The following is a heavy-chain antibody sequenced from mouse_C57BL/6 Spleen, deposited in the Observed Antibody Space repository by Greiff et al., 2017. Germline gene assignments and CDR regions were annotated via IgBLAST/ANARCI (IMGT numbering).Heavy chain of an antibody. CDR1: GYTFTSYW. V-gene: IGHV1-69*01. CDR2: IDPSDSYT. D-gene: IGHD3-1*01. Sequence: VQLQQPGAELVMPGASVKLSCKASGYTFTSYWMHWVKQRPGQGLEWIGEIDPSDSYTNYNQKFKGKSTLTVDKSSSTAYMQLSSLTSEDAAVYYCARRGKLGGLFDYWGQGTTLTVSS. J-gene: IGHJ2*01. CDR3: ARRGKLGGLFDY.